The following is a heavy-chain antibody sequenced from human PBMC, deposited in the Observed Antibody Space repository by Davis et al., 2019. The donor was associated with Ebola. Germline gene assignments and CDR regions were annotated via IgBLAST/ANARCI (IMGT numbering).Heavy chain of an antibody. Sequence: AASVKVSCKASGYTFTSYAISWVRQAPGQGLEWMGGIIPIFGTANYAQKFQGRVTITADESTSTAYMELSSLRSEDTAVYYCARDLEYSNSRRGYYYYGMDVWGQGTTVTVSS. D-gene: IGHD6-6*01. CDR2: IIPIFGTA. J-gene: IGHJ6*02. CDR1: GYTFTSYA. V-gene: IGHV1-69*13. CDR3: ARDLEYSNSRRGYYYYGMDV.